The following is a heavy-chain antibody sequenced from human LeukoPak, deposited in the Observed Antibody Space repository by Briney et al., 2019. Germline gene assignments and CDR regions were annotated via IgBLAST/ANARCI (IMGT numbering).Heavy chain of an antibody. J-gene: IGHJ3*02. CDR1: GGTFSSYA. CDR2: IIPILGIA. V-gene: IGHV1-69*04. D-gene: IGHD2-21*02. CDR3: ARDKPYCGGDCPRVGAFDI. Sequence: ASVKVSCKASGGTFSSYAISWVRQAPGQGLEWMGRIIPILGIANYAQKFQGRVTITADKSTSTAYMELSSLRSEDTAVYYCARDKPYCGGDCPRVGAFDIWGQGTMVTVSS.